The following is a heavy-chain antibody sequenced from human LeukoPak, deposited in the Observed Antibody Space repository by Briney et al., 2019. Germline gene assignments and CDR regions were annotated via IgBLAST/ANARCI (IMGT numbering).Heavy chain of an antibody. Sequence: SGRSLRLSCEASGFTFNTYVMHWVRQAPGKGLEYVSGINVNGGRTYYADSVKGRFTVSRDNSKNTLYLQMGNLRVDDMAVYFCARATSMIVVAPDYWGQGAPVTISS. J-gene: IGHJ4*02. CDR2: INVNGGRT. CDR3: ARATSMIVVAPDY. V-gene: IGHV3-64*02. CDR1: GFTFNTYV. D-gene: IGHD3-22*01.